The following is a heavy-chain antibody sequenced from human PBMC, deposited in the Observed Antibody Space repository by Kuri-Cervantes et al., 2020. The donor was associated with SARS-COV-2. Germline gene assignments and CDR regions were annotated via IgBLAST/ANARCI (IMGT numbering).Heavy chain of an antibody. CDR3: ARGDFWSRSFDY. J-gene: IGHJ4*02. Sequence: ASVKVSCKASGGTFSSYAISWVRQAPGQGLEWMGRIIPILGTANYAQKFQGRVTITADKSTSTAYMELSSLRSDDTAVYYCARGDFWSRSFDYWGQGTLVTVSS. V-gene: IGHV1-69*04. CDR2: IIPILGTA. D-gene: IGHD3-3*01. CDR1: GGTFSSYA.